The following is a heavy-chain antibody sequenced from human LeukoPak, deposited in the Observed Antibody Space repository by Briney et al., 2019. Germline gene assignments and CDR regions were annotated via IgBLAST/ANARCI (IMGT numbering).Heavy chain of an antibody. J-gene: IGHJ4*02. CDR2: IKEDGSEK. V-gene: IGHV3-7*01. D-gene: IGHD3-22*01. Sequence: GGSLRLSCAASGITFSSYWMSWVRQAPGKGLEWVANIKEDGSEKYYVDSVKGRFTISRDNARNSLYLQMNSLRAEDTAVYYCARGRFNYDSSGYSSFYYWGQGTLVTVSS. CDR1: GITFSSYW. CDR3: ARGRFNYDSSGYSSFYY.